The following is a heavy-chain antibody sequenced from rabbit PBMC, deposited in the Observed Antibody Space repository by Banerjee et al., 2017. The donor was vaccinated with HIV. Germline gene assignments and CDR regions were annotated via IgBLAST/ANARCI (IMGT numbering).Heavy chain of an antibody. CDR2: IYAGSSGST. CDR1: GFDLSSYYY. D-gene: IGHD6-1*01. V-gene: IGHV1S45*01. Sequence: QEQLVESGGGLVQPEGSLTLTCTASGFDLSSYYYMCWVRQAPGKGLEWIACIYAGSSGSTYYASWAKGRFTISKTSSTTVTLQMTSLTAADTATYFCARTYADYSGYGYAFNLWGPGTLVTVS. J-gene: IGHJ4*01. CDR3: ARTYADYSGYGYAFNL.